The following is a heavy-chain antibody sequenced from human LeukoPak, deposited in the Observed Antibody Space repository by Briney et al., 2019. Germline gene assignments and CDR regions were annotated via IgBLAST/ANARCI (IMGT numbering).Heavy chain of an antibody. Sequence: EASVKVSCKASGGTFSSYAISWVRQAPGQGLEWMGGIIPIFGTANYAQKFQGRVTITADESTSTAYMELSSLRSEDTAVYYCARALYSSSWYLYWFDPWGQGPLVTVSS. CDR2: IIPIFGTA. V-gene: IGHV1-69*13. D-gene: IGHD6-13*01. CDR3: ARALYSSSWYLYWFDP. J-gene: IGHJ5*02. CDR1: GGTFSSYA.